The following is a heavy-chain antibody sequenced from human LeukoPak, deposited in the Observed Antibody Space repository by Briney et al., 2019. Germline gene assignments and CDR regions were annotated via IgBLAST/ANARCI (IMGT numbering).Heavy chain of an antibody. D-gene: IGHD4-17*01. J-gene: IGHJ6*02. V-gene: IGHV4-59*01. CDR1: GGSINSYY. CDR2: ISHSGST. CDR3: ARARYGDYRHYYYYYGMDV. Sequence: PSETLSLTCTVSGGSINSYYWHWIRQTPGKGLEWIGYISHSGSTSYNPSLKSRVTISIDTSKSQFSLKLSSVTAADTAVYYCARARYGDYRHYYYYYGMDVWGQGTTVTVSS.